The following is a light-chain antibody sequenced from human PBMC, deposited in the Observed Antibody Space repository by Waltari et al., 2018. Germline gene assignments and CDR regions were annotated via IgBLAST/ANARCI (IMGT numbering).Light chain of an antibody. CDR3: QQANSFPLS. CDR2: AAS. V-gene: IGKV1-12*01. CDR1: QSISTW. Sequence: DIQMTQSPSSVSASAGDRVTISCRATQSISTWLAWFQQKPGKAPKLLIYAASSLQSGVPSRFSGSGSGTDFTLTISSLQTEDFATYYCQQANSFPLSFGQGTRVEI. J-gene: IGKJ5*01.